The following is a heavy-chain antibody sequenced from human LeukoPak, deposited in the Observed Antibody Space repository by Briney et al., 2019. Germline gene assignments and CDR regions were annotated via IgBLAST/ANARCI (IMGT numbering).Heavy chain of an antibody. J-gene: IGHJ4*02. CDR2: SNPNSGGT. CDR1: GYIFTGYY. CDR3: ARSTGTTFGFSDY. Sequence: AAVKVSCKASGYIFTGYYMHWVRQAPGQGLEWMGWSNPNSGGTNYAQKFQGKVTMTRDPSISTAYMELSRLRSDDTAVYYCARSTGTTFGFSDYWGQGTLVTVAS. D-gene: IGHD3-16*01. V-gene: IGHV1-2*02.